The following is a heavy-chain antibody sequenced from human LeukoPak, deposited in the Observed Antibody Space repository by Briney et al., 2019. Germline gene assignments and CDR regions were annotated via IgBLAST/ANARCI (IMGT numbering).Heavy chain of an antibody. Sequence: GGSLRLSCAASGFPFSRYWMTWVRQAPGKGLEWVANIKQDGSVIYYVDSVKGRFTISRDNAKNSLSLQMNSLRAEDTAVYYCARIRYSSSSNDYWGQGTLVTVSS. J-gene: IGHJ4*02. V-gene: IGHV3-7*01. CDR1: GFPFSRYW. CDR2: IKQDGSVI. D-gene: IGHD6-6*01. CDR3: ARIRYSSSSNDY.